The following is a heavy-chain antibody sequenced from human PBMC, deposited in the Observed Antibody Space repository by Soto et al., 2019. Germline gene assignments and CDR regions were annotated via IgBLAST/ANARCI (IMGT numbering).Heavy chain of an antibody. V-gene: IGHV1-18*01. CDR1: GYTFTSYG. D-gene: IGHD4-17*01. Sequence: GASVKVSCKASGYTFTSYGISWVRQAPGQGLEWMGWISAYNGNTNYAQKLQGRVTMTTDTSTSTAYMELRSLRSDDTAVYYCARDHPFHESYDYGDERPYYYYYYGMDVWGQGTTVTVSS. J-gene: IGHJ6*02. CDR3: ARDHPFHESYDYGDERPYYYYYYGMDV. CDR2: ISAYNGNT.